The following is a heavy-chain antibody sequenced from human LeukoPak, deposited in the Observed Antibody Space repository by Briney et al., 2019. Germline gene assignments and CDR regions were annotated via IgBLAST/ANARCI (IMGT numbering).Heavy chain of an antibody. Sequence: GGSLRLSCAASGFTVSNKYMSWVRLAPGKGLEWVSVNYAGGTTYYADSVKGRFTISRDNSKNTLYLQVNSLRAEDTAVYYCAREVSGTTCSFDYWGQGTLVTVSS. V-gene: IGHV3-53*01. CDR1: GFTVSNKY. J-gene: IGHJ4*02. D-gene: IGHD2-2*01. CDR3: AREVSGTTCSFDY. CDR2: NYAGGTT.